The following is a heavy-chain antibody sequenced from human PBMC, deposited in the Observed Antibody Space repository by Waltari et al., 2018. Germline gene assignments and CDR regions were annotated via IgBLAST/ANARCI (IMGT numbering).Heavy chain of an antibody. V-gene: IGHV3-66*02. CDR3: AKRADSGRYFDL. Sequence: EVQLVESGGGVVQPGGSLRLSCAASGFTVSTKYMSWVRQAPGKGRGWCSIMVSGGNTYYTDSGQGRFTNSRDSPNNTLYLQMGRLRPEDTAMYYCAKRADSGRYFDLWGQGILVTVSS. J-gene: IGHJ4*02. D-gene: IGHD3-22*01. CDR2: MVSGGNT. CDR1: GFTVSTKY.